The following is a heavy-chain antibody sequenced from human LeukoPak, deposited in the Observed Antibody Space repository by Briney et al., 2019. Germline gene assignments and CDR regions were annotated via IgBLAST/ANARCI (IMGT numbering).Heavy chain of an antibody. J-gene: IGHJ4*02. Sequence: SETLSLTCTVSGGSIRSSSYYWGWICQPPGKGLEWIGSIYYSGSTYYNASLKSRGTISVDTSKNQFSLKLNSVTAADTAVYFCARQVVAVAGTGYFDYWGQGTLVTVSS. CDR3: ARQVVAVAGTGYFDY. V-gene: IGHV4-39*01. CDR1: GGSIRSSSYY. D-gene: IGHD6-19*01. CDR2: IYYSGST.